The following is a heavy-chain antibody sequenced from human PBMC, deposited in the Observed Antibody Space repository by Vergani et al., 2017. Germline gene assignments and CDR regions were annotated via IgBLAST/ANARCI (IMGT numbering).Heavy chain of an antibody. CDR1: GFTFDDYA. CDR2: ISWNSGSI. CDR3: AREGVIVGAITFDY. V-gene: IGHV3-9*01. D-gene: IGHD1-26*01. Sequence: EVQLVESGGGLVQPGRSLGLSCAASGFTFDDYAMHWVRQAPGKGLEWVSGISWNSGSIGYADSVKGRFTISRDNAKNSLYLQMNSLRAEDTAVYYCAREGVIVGAITFDYWGQGTLVTVSS. J-gene: IGHJ4*02.